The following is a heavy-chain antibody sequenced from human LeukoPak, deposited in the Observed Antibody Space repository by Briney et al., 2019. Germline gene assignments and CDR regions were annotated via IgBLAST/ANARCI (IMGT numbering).Heavy chain of an antibody. CDR1: GFTFDDYA. CDR2: ISWNSGSI. J-gene: IGHJ4*02. Sequence: GGSLRLSCSASGFTFDDYAMHWVRQAPGKGLEWVSGISWNSGSIGYADSVKRRFTISRDNAKNSLYLQMNSLRAEDTALYYCAKGKTIRGGVITYWGQGTLVTVSS. V-gene: IGHV3-9*01. D-gene: IGHD3-10*01. CDR3: AKGKTIRGGVITY.